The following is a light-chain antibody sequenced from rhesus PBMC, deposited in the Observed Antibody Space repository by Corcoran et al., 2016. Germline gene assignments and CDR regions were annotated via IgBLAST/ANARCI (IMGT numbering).Light chain of an antibody. Sequence: DIQMTQSPSSLSASVGDKVTITCRASQGISSWLAWYQQKPGKAPKLLIYSASSLESGVPSRVSGSGAGMEYTLTISSLQPEDFATYYCQQGYNTPRTFGQGTKVEIK. J-gene: IGKJ1*01. CDR3: QQGYNTPRT. V-gene: IGKV1-18*01. CDR1: QGISSW. CDR2: SAS.